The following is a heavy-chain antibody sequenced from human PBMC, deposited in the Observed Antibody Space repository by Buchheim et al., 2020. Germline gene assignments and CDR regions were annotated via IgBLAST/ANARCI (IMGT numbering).Heavy chain of an antibody. CDR3: ARSMYYDFWSGPYYYYGMDV. J-gene: IGHJ6*02. Sequence: EVQLVESGGGLVQPGGSLRLSCAASGFTFSSYWMSWVRQAPGKGLEWVANIKQDGSEKYYVDSVKGRFTLSRDNAKNSLYLQMNSLRAEDTAVYYCARSMYYDFWSGPYYYYGMDVWGQGTT. D-gene: IGHD3-3*01. CDR1: GFTFSSYW. CDR2: IKQDGSEK. V-gene: IGHV3-7*01.